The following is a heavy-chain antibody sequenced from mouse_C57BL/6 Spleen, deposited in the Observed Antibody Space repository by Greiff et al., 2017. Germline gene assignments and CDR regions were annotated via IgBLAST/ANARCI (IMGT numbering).Heavy chain of an antibody. V-gene: IGHV1-54*01. J-gene: IGHJ2*01. CDR3: ARRGYYSNYDY. Sequence: VQLQESGAELVRPGTSVKVSCKASGYAFTNYLIEWVKQRPGQGLEWIGVINPGSGGTNYNEKFKGNATLTADKSSSTAYMQLSSLTSEDSAVYFCARRGYYSNYDYWGQGTTLTVSS. CDR1: GYAFTNYL. D-gene: IGHD2-5*01. CDR2: INPGSGGT.